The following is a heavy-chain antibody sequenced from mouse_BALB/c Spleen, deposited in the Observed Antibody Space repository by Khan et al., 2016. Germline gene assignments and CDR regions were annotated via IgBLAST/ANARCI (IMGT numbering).Heavy chain of an antibody. CDR3: ARRCYYDCDGAMDY. Sequence: VRLQQSGAELVKPGASVKLSCTASGFNIKDTYMHWVKQRPEQGLEWIGRIDPATGNTKYDPKFPGKATITADTSSNTAYLQLSRLTYEDTADYYCARRCYYDCDGAMDYWGQGTSVTVSS. V-gene: IGHV14-3*02. D-gene: IGHD2-4*01. CDR2: IDPATGNT. J-gene: IGHJ4*01. CDR1: GFNIKDTY.